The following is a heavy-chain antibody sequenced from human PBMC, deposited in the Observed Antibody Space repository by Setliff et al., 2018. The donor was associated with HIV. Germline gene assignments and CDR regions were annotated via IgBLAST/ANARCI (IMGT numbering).Heavy chain of an antibody. D-gene: IGHD6-13*01. CDR2: INPNSGGT. Sequence: GASVKVSCKASGYTFTGYYMHWVRQAPGQGLEWMGWINPNSGGTNYAQKFRGRITMTRDTSRGTAHMELRSLRSDDTAVYYCARRSAAGNYFDYWGQGTLVTVSS. J-gene: IGHJ4*02. CDR1: GYTFTGYY. V-gene: IGHV1-2*02. CDR3: ARRSAAGNYFDY.